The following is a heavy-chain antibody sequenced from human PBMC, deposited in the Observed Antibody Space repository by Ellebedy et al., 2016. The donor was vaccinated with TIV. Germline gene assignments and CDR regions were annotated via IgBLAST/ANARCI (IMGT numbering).Heavy chain of an antibody. Sequence: ASVKVSCKASGYTFTNYYIHWVRQAPGQGLEWMGVINPSGGTTSYAQKFQGRVTMTRDTSTSTVYMELSSLRSEDTALYHCARDNRGGYSTSADDAFDIWGQGTMVTVSS. D-gene: IGHD6-6*01. CDR2: INPSGGTT. V-gene: IGHV1-46*01. CDR1: GYTFTNYY. J-gene: IGHJ3*02. CDR3: ARDNRGGYSTSADDAFDI.